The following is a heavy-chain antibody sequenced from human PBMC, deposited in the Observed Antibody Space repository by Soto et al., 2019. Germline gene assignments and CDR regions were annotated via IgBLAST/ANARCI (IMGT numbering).Heavy chain of an antibody. CDR2: ITYNGNE. J-gene: IGHJ6*02. D-gene: IGHD6-13*01. CDR1: GFTSSSYT. V-gene: IGHV3-30*04. CDR3: ARELMPAAGSGDFYAMDV. Sequence: PGGSLRLSCAASGFTSSSYTMHWVRQAPGKGLEWVAVITYNGNEYYTASVRGRFTISRDSSRTTVYLQMNSLRPGDTALYYCARELMPAAGSGDFYAMDVWGQGTTVTVSS.